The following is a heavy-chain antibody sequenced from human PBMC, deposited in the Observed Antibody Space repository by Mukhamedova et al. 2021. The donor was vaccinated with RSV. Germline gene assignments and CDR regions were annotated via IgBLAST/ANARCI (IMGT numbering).Heavy chain of an antibody. CDR3: ARELYSSGWYRPIGFDY. J-gene: IGHJ4*02. V-gene: IGHV6-1*01. D-gene: IGHD6-19*01. Sequence: LGRTYYRSKWYNDYAVSVKSRITINPDTSKNQFSLQLNSVTPKDTAVYYCARELYSSGWYRPIGFDYWGQGTLVTVSS. CDR2: TYYRSKWYN.